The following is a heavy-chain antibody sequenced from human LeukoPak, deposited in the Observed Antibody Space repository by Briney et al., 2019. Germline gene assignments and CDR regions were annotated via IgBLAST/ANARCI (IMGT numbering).Heavy chain of an antibody. V-gene: IGHV2-5*02. CDR3: AHRQYGDYALGY. D-gene: IGHD4-17*01. CDR1: GFSISTSGVG. J-gene: IGHJ4*02. CDR2: IYWDDDK. Sequence: SGPTLVNPTQTLTLTCTFSGFSISTSGVGVGWIRQPPVKALEWLALIYWDDDKRYSPSLKSRLTITKDTSKNQVVLTMTNMDPVDTATYYCAHRQYGDYALGYWGQGTLVTVSS.